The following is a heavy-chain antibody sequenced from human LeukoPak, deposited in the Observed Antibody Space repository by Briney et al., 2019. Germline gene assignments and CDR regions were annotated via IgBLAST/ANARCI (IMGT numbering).Heavy chain of an antibody. CDR1: GCLTGSGTYY. J-gene: IGHJ4*02. CDR3: GRAPDS. CDR2: LYYNGNT. Sequence: PSETLSLTCTVSGCLTGSGTYYWGWIRQPPGKGLEWIGSLYYNGNTYYNPSLKSRVTISVDTSKSQFSLRLSSVTAADTAVYFCGRAPDSWGQGILVTVSS. V-gene: IGHV4-39*01.